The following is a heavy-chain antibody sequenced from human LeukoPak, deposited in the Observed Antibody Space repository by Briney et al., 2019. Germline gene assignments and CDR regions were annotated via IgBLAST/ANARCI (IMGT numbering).Heavy chain of an antibody. J-gene: IGHJ3*02. V-gene: IGHV4-39*07. CDR3: AREILFYCSGGSCYSGAFDI. D-gene: IGHD2-15*01. CDR2: IYYSGST. Sequence: ASETLSLTCTVSGGSISSSSYYWGWIRQPPGKGLEWIGSIYYSGSTYYNPSLKSRVTISVDTSKNQFSLKLSSVTAADTAVYYCAREILFYCSGGSCYSGAFDIWGQGTMVTVSS. CDR1: GGSISSSSYY.